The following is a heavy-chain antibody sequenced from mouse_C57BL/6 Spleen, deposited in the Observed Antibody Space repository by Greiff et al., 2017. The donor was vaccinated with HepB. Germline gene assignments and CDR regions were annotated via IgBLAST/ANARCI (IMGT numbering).Heavy chain of an antibody. CDR1: GYTFTGYW. CDR2: ILPGSGRT. CDR3: ARSRTMVTTRYVDV. J-gene: IGHJ1*03. Sequence: QVQLKQSGAELMKPGASVKLSCKATGYTFTGYWIEWVKQRPGHGLEWIGEILPGSGRTNYNEKLKGKATFTADTSSNTAYMQLSSLTTEDSAIYYCARSRTMVTTRYVDVWGTGTTVTVSS. D-gene: IGHD2-2*01. V-gene: IGHV1-9*01.